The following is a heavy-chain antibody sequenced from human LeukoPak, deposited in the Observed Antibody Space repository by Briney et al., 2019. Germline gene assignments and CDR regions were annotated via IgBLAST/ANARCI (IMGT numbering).Heavy chain of an antibody. Sequence: GRSLILSCAASGFTFSSYAMHWVRQAPGKGLEWVAAISYDGSNKYYADSVKGRFTISRDNSKNTLYLQMNSLRAEDTAVYYCAREVGNYYDSSGYPGLFDYWGQGTLVTVSS. V-gene: IGHV3-30-3*01. CDR3: AREVGNYYDSSGYPGLFDY. J-gene: IGHJ4*02. D-gene: IGHD3-22*01. CDR2: ISYDGSNK. CDR1: GFTFSSYA.